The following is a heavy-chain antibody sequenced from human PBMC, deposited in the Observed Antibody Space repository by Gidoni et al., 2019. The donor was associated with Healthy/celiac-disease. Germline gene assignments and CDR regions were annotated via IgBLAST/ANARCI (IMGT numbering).Heavy chain of an antibody. CDR1: GVSISSSSYY. CDR2: IYYSGST. Sequence: QLQLQESGPGLVKPSETLSLTCTVSGVSISSSSYYWGWIRQPPGKGLEWIGSIYYSGSTYYNPSLKSRVTISVDTSKNQFSLKLSSVTAADTAVYYCARQRNGYFLDYWGQGTLVTVSS. V-gene: IGHV4-39*01. D-gene: IGHD5-18*01. J-gene: IGHJ4*02. CDR3: ARQRNGYFLDY.